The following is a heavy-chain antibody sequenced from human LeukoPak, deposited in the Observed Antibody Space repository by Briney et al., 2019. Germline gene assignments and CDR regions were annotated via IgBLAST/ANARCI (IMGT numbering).Heavy chain of an antibody. CDR3: AKDGYEWELLGHFDY. D-gene: IGHD1-26*01. J-gene: IGHJ4*02. CDR1: GFTFSSYG. CDR2: IRYDGGNK. Sequence: GGSLRLSCAASGFTFSSYGMHWVRQAPGKGLEWVAFIRYDGGNKYYADSVKGRFTISRDNSKNTLYLQMNSLRPEDTAVYYCAKDGYEWELLGHFDYWGQGTLVTVSS. V-gene: IGHV3-30*02.